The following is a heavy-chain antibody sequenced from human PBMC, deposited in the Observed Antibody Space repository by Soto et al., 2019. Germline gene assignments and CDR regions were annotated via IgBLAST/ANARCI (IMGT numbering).Heavy chain of an antibody. Sequence: ASVKVSCKASGYTFTSYHITWVRQAPGQRLEWMGWINAGNGNTKYSQKFQGRVTITRDTSASTAYMELSSLRSEDTAVYYCARGPGGPDGPGDYWGQGTLVTVSS. D-gene: IGHD2-15*01. V-gene: IGHV1-3*01. CDR2: INAGNGNT. CDR3: ARGPGGPDGPGDY. CDR1: GYTFTSYH. J-gene: IGHJ4*02.